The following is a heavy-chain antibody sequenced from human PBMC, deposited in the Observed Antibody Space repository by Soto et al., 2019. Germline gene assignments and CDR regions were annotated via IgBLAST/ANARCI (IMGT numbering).Heavy chain of an antibody. J-gene: IGHJ3*01. Sequence: DVQLVESGGGLIQPGESLRLSCAAFGFTISGKKYVAWVRQAPGKGLEWVSALYDIDGSFYADSVKVRFTTSSDSSKTTVYLQMNDLRPDDTAVYYCATWHEREHAYDVWGLGTTVTVSS. V-gene: IGHV3-53*01. CDR2: LYDIDGS. CDR1: GFTISGKKY. CDR3: ATWHEREHAYDV. D-gene: IGHD1-1*01.